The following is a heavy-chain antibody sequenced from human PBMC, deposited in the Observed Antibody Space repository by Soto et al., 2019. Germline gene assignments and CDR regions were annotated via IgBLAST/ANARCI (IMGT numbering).Heavy chain of an antibody. CDR2: ISGSGGST. J-gene: IGHJ6*03. V-gene: IGHV3-23*01. D-gene: IGHD6-19*01. CDR3: AKRARIPVAGTYYFYMDV. CDR1: GFTFSSHA. Sequence: GGSLRLSCAASGFTFSSHAMSWVRQAPGKGLEWVSAISGSGGSTYYADSVKGRFTISRDNSKNTLYLQMNSLRAEDTAVYYCAKRARIPVAGTYYFYMDVWGKGTTVTVSS.